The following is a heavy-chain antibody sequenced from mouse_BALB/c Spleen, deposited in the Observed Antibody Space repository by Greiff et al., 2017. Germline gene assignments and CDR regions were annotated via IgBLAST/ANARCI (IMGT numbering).Heavy chain of an antibody. CDR1: GFSLTGYG. J-gene: IGHJ4*01. V-gene: IGHV2-6-7*01. Sequence: VQLMESGPGLVAPSQSLSITCTVSGFSLTGYGVNWVRQPPGKGLEWLGMIWGDGSTDYNSALKSRLSISKDNSKSQVFLKMNSLQTDDTARYYCAGDRGTARATWAMDYWGQGTSVTVSS. CDR2: IWGDGST. CDR3: AGDRGTARATWAMDY. D-gene: IGHD3-2*01.